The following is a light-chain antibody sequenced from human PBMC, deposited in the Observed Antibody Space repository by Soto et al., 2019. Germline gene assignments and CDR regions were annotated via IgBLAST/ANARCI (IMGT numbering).Light chain of an antibody. Sequence: EIVLTQSPGTLSLSPGERATLSCRASQSVSSSYLAWYQQKPGQAPRLLIYGASSRATGIPDRFSGSGSGTDFTLTISRLQPEDFAVYYCQQYCSSRTFGQGPKVQIK. CDR1: QSVSSSY. V-gene: IGKV3-20*01. CDR3: QQYCSSRT. CDR2: GAS. J-gene: IGKJ1*01.